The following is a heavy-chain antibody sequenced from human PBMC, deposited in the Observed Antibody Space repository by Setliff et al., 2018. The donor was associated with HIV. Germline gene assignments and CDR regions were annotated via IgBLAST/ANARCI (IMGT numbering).Heavy chain of an antibody. CDR2: IYKSGTT. V-gene: IGHV4-59*08. J-gene: IGHJ4*02. D-gene: IGHD2-21*02. CDR3: GRLSETAMASFDS. Sequence: ASETLSLTCSVSGGSVNSYHWSWIRQPPGKGLEWIGYIYKSGTTNYSPSLKSRVTISAGPSKNQFSLKLTPVTAADTAVYYCGRLSETAMASFDSWGQGILVTVSS. CDR1: GGSVNSYH.